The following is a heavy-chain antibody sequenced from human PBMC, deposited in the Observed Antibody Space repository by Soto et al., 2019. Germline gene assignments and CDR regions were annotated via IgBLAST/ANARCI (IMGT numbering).Heavy chain of an antibody. CDR1: GGSISSGGYS. J-gene: IGHJ4*02. V-gene: IGHV4-30-2*01. CDR3: ARVPDY. CDR2: IYHSANT. Sequence: QLQLQESGSGLVKPSQTLSLTCSVSGGSISSGGYSWSWIRQPPGQGLEWIGYIYHSANTYCSPPLKSRVTLAGLRSKNHFSLKLSSVTAEDTAVYSCARVPDYWGQGTLVTVSS.